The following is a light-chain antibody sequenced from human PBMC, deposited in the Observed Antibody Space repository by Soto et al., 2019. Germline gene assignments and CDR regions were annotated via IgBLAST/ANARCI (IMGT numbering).Light chain of an antibody. Sequence: DLQMTQSPSTLPASVGDRFTITCLASQSISNWLAWYQQKTGTAPKLLIYHASTLESGVPPRFSGSGSGTEFTLTISSLQPYDFATYYCQQYNSYSFGQGTKVDIK. V-gene: IGKV1-5*01. CDR1: QSISNW. CDR2: HAS. J-gene: IGKJ1*01. CDR3: QQYNSYS.